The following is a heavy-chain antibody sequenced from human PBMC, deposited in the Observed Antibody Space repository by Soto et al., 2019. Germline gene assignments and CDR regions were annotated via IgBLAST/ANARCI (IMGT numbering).Heavy chain of an antibody. CDR2: ISSSGSTI. J-gene: IGHJ4*02. CDR3: LRVGGYYGDYPNFDY. D-gene: IGHD4-17*01. Sequence: VGSLRLSCAASGFTFSSYEMNWVRQAPGKGLELVSYISSSGSTIYYADPVKGRFTISRDNAKNQFSLKGSSVSAADTAVYYCLRVGGYYGDYPNFDYRGQGTRVTVSS. V-gene: IGHV3-48*03. CDR1: GFTFSSYE.